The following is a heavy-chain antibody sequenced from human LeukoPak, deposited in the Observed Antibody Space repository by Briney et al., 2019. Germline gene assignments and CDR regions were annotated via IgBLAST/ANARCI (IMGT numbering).Heavy chain of an antibody. CDR3: ARPKTDYGDYSRAFDI. Sequence: KPGGSLRLSCAASGFTFSSYSMNWVRQAPGKGLEWVSSISSSSSYIYYADSVKGRFTISRDNAKNSLYLQMNSLRAEDTAVYYCARPKTDYGDYSRAFDIWGQGTMVTVSS. D-gene: IGHD4-17*01. J-gene: IGHJ3*02. CDR2: ISSSSSYI. V-gene: IGHV3-21*01. CDR1: GFTFSSYS.